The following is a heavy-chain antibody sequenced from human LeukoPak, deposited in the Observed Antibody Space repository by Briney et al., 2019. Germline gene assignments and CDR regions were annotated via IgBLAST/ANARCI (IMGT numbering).Heavy chain of an antibody. CDR2: ISYSGST. Sequence: PSETLSLTCTVSGGSISSRPYDWGWIRQSPGKGLEYIGSISYSGSTYYNPSLRGRVTISVDTSKNQFSLKLNSVTAADTAVYYCARHLSQEDGKKRGFDYWGQGTLVTVSS. D-gene: IGHD5-24*01. CDR3: ARHLSQEDGKKRGFDY. V-gene: IGHV4-39*01. J-gene: IGHJ4*02. CDR1: GGSISSRPYD.